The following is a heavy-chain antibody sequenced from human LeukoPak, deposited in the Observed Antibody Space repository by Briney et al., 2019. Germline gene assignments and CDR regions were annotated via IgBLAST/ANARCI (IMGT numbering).Heavy chain of an antibody. CDR2: IYTSGST. CDR3: ARVNRNDHDSSGYYSSYYYYYMDV. D-gene: IGHD3-22*01. Sequence: SETLSLTCTVSGGSISSYYWSCIRQPAGKGLEWIGRIYTSGSTNYNPSLKSRVTMSVDTSKNQFSLKLSSVTAADTAVYYCARVNRNDHDSSGYYSSYYYYYMDVWGKGTTVTVSS. J-gene: IGHJ6*03. CDR1: GGSISSYY. V-gene: IGHV4-4*07.